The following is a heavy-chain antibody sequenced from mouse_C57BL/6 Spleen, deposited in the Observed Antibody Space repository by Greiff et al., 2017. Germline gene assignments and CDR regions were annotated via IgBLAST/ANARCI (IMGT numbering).Heavy chain of an antibody. J-gene: IGHJ2*01. CDR3: AREGNYNIRSYGY. D-gene: IGHD1-1*01. CDR2: INPGSGGT. CDR1: GYAFTNYL. V-gene: IGHV1-54*01. Sequence: VQLQQSGAELVRPGPSVKVSCKASGYAFTNYLIEWVKQRPGQGLEWIGVINPGSGGTNYHEKFKGKATLTAANSSSTAFMQLSSLTSEDTACYFCAREGNYNIRSYGYWGQGTTLTVSS.